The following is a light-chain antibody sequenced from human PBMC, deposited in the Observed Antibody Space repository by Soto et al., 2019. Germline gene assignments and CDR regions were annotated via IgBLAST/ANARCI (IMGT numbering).Light chain of an antibody. CDR3: QQYDDLLS. Sequence: DLQMTQSPSSLSASVGDRVTITCQASQDIAKNLNWYQQKPGNAPKLLIYDASELHAGVPSRFSGSGSGTDFTFTTISVKPEDFATYYCQQYDDLLSFGGGTKVEIK. CDR2: DAS. J-gene: IGKJ4*01. V-gene: IGKV1-33*01. CDR1: QDIAKN.